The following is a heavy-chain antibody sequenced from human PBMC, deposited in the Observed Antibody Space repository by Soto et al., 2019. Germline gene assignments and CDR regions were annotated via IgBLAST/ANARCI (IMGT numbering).Heavy chain of an antibody. J-gene: IGHJ4*02. CDR3: ARDLTIFGQIDY. D-gene: IGHD3-3*01. CDR1: GGTFSSYT. V-gene: IGHV1-69*04. CDR2: IIPILGIA. Sequence: GASVKVSCKASGGTFSSYTISWVRQAPGQGLEWMGRIIPILGIANYAQKFQGRVTITADKSTSTAYMELSSLRSEDTAVYYCARDLTIFGQIDYWGQGTLVTVSS.